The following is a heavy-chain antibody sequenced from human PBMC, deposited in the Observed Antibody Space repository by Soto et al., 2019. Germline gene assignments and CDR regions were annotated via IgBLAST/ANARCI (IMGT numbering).Heavy chain of an antibody. CDR2: INAGNGNT. CDR1: GYTFTSYA. D-gene: IGHD2-2*01. CDR3: ASVYCISSSCPYGYYYYGMDV. V-gene: IGHV1-3*01. J-gene: IGHJ6*02. Sequence: ASVKVSCKASGYTFTSYAMHWVRQAPGQRLEWMGWINAGNGNTKYSQKFQGRVTITRDTSASTAYMELSSLRSEDTAVYYCASVYCISSSCPYGYYYYGMDVWGQGTTVTVSS.